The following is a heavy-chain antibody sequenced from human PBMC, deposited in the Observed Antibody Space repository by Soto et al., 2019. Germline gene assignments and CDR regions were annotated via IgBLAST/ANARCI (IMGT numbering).Heavy chain of an antibody. D-gene: IGHD3-10*01. CDR2: ISYDGSNK. Sequence: GGSLRLSCAASGFTFSSYAMHWVRQAPGKGLEWVAVISYDGSNKYYADSVKGRFTISRDNSKNTLYLQMNSLRAEDTAVYYCASLGSGSYVSDNWFDPWGQGTLVTVSS. V-gene: IGHV3-30-3*01. CDR1: GFTFSSYA. CDR3: ASLGSGSYVSDNWFDP. J-gene: IGHJ5*02.